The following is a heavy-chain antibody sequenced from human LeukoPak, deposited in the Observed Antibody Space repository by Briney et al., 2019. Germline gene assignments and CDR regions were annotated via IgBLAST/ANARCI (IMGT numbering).Heavy chain of an antibody. Sequence: GGSLRLSCAASGFIFRNYGVHWVRQAPGKGLEWVASIKQDGNEKDYVDSVRGRFTISRDNAKNSLYLQMNSLRAEDTAVYYCARDEGYISPTHFDYWGQGTLVTVSS. CDR1: GFIFRNYG. D-gene: IGHD6-13*01. V-gene: IGHV3-7*01. CDR3: ARDEGYISPTHFDY. CDR2: IKQDGNEK. J-gene: IGHJ4*02.